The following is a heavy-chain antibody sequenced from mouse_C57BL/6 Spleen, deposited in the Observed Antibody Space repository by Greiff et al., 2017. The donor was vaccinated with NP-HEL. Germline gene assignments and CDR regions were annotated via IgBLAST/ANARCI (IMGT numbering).Heavy chain of an antibody. Sequence: EVQLVESGGGLVQPGGSMKLSCAASGFTFSDAWMDWVRQSPEKGLEWVAEIRNKANNHATYYAESVKGRFTISRDDSKSSVYLQMNSLRAEDTGIYYCTRRGNYAWFAYWGQGTLVTVSA. D-gene: IGHD2-1*01. CDR3: TRRGNYAWFAY. V-gene: IGHV6-6*01. CDR1: GFTFSDAW. J-gene: IGHJ3*01. CDR2: IRNKANNHAT.